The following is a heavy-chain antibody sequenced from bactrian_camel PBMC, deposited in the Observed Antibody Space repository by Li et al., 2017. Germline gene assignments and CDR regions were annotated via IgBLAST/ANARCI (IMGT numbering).Heavy chain of an antibody. D-gene: IGHD4*01. CDR2: IYTGAGNT. J-gene: IGHJ4*01. CDR3: AASRLGSTINWRQERRYGY. CDR1: GYTVSSTR. Sequence: DVQLVESGGGSVQAGGSLRLSRAASGYTVSSTRMGWFRQGPGKEREGVASIYTGAGNTRYADSVKGRFTISQDGAENTVYLQMNGPKPEDTAMYYCAASRLGSTINWRQERRYGYWGQGTQVTVS. V-gene: IGHV3S42*01.